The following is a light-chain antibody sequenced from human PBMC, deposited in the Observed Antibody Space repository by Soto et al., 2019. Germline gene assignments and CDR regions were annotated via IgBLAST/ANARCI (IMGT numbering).Light chain of an antibody. J-gene: IGKJ1*01. CDR2: GAS. CDR3: QQYGSSPRT. Sequence: EIVLTQSVGSLSLSPGERATLSYRASQSVSTNYIAWYQQKPGQAPRLLIYGASNRATGIPDRFSGSGSGTDFTLTISRLEPEDFAVYYCQQYGSSPRTFGQGTKVEIK. CDR1: QSVSTNY. V-gene: IGKV3-20*01.